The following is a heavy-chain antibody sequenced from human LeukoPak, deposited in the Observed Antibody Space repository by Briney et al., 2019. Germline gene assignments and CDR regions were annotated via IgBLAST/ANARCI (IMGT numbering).Heavy chain of an antibody. CDR2: ISYDGSNK. V-gene: IGHV3-30-3*01. Sequence: GGSLRLSCAASGFTFSSYAMHWVRQAPGKRLEWVAVISYDGSNKYYADSVKGRFTISRDNSKNTLYLQMNSLRAEYTAVYYCAREIGSDFPLDYWGQGTLVTVSS. D-gene: IGHD2-15*01. CDR1: GFTFSSYA. J-gene: IGHJ4*02. CDR3: AREIGSDFPLDY.